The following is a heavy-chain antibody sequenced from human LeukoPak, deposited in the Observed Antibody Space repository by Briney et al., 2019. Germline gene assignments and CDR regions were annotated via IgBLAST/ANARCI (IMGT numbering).Heavy chain of an antibody. Sequence: SVKVSCKSSGGTFSTYAINWVRQAPGQGLEWMGRIIPILSQTNYALKFRGRFTMTADESTNTAYMELSSLKSQDTAVYFCAKVRGSDAFDLWGQGTMVTVSS. D-gene: IGHD3-10*01. CDR2: IIPILSQT. J-gene: IGHJ3*01. CDR3: AKVRGSDAFDL. V-gene: IGHV1-69*11. CDR1: GGTFSTYA.